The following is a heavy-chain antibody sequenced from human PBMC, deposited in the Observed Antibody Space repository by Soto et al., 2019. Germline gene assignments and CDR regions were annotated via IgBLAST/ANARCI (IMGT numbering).Heavy chain of an antibody. V-gene: IGHV4-31*03. J-gene: IGHJ6*03. CDR2: IYYSGST. CDR1: GGSISRGGYY. Sequence: SETLSLTCTVSGGSISRGGYYWSWIRQHPGKGLEWIGYIYYSGSTYYNPSLKSRVTISVDTSKNQFSLKLSSVTAADTAVYYCAREGISGYNWNDPSPYYYYYYMDVWGKGTTVTVSS. CDR3: AREGISGYNWNDPSPYYYYYYMDV. D-gene: IGHD1-1*01.